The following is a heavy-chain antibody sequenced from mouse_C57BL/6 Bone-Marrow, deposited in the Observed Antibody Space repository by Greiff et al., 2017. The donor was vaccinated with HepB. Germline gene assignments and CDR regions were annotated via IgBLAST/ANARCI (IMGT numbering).Heavy chain of an antibody. D-gene: IGHD1-1*01. CDR2: ISGGGGNT. Sequence: EVKLVESGGGLVKPGGSLKLSCAASGFTFSSYTMSWVRQTPEKRLEWVATISGGGGNTYYPDSVKGRFTISRDNAKNTLYLQMSSLRSEDTALYYCARQTHYYGSSFWFAYWGQGTLVTVSA. V-gene: IGHV5-9*01. CDR3: ARQTHYYGSSFWFAY. CDR1: GFTFSSYT. J-gene: IGHJ3*01.